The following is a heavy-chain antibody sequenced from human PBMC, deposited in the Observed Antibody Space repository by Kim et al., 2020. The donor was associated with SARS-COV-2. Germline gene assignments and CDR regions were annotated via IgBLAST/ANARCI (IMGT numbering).Heavy chain of an antibody. CDR3: AVYWRGDYDNSGGAVRDAFDI. CDR2: ISYDGSNK. Sequence: GGSLRLSCAASGFTFSSYSMHWVRQAPGKGLEWVAVISYDGSNKYYADSVKGRFTISRDNSKNTLYLQMNSLRPEDTAVYYCAVYWRGDYDNSGGAVRDAFDIWGQGTMVTVSS. D-gene: IGHD3-22*01. V-gene: IGHV3-30*04. CDR1: GFTFSSYS. J-gene: IGHJ3*02.